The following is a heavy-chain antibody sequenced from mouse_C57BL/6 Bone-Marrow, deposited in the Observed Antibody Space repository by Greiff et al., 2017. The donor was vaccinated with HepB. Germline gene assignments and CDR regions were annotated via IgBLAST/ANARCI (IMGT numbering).Heavy chain of an antibody. V-gene: IGHV1-39*01. J-gene: IGHJ4*01. CDR2: INPNYGTT. D-gene: IGHD1-1*01. CDR1: GYSFPDYT. Sequence: VRLQQSGPELVKPGASVKISCKASGYSFPDYTMNWVKQSNGKSLEWIGVINPNYGTTSYNQKFKGKATLTVDQSSSTAYMQLNSLTSEDTAVYYCARHYGSSSFYAMDYWGQGTSVTVSS. CDR3: ARHYGSSSFYAMDY.